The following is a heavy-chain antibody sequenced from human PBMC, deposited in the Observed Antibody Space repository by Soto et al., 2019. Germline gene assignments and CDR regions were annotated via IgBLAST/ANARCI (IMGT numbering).Heavy chain of an antibody. V-gene: IGHV4-28*01. Sequence: QVQLQESGPGLVKPSDTLSLTCAVSGYSISSSNWWGWIRQPPGKGLEWIGYIYYSGSTYYNPSLKSRVTMSVDTSTNQFSLKLSSVTAVDTAVYYCATKETSFWSGYRSYWYFDLWGRGTLVTVSS. CDR3: ATKETSFWSGYRSYWYFDL. D-gene: IGHD3-3*01. J-gene: IGHJ2*01. CDR2: IYYSGST. CDR1: GYSISSSNW.